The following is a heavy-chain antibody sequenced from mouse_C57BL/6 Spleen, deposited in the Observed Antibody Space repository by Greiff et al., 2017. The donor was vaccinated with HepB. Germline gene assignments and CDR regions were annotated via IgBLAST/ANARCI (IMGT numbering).Heavy chain of an antibody. J-gene: IGHJ3*01. V-gene: IGHV1-22*01. CDR3: AKPSYYYGSSWGFAY. D-gene: IGHD1-1*01. CDR1: GYTFTDYN. Sequence: EVQLQQSGPELVKPGASVKMSCKASGYTFTDYNMHWVKQSHGKSLEWIGYINPNNGGTSYNQKFKGKATLTVNKSSSTAYMELRSLTSEDSAVYYCAKPSYYYGSSWGFAYWGQGTLVTVSA. CDR2: INPNNGGT.